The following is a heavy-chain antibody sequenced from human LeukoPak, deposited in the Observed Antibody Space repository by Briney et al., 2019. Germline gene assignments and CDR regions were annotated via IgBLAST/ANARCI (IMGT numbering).Heavy chain of an antibody. CDR2: IYSGGST. Sequence: PGGSLRLSCAASGFTVSSHYMSWVRQAPGKGLEWVSVIYSGGSTYYADSVKGRFTISRDNSKNTLYLQMSSLRAEDTAVYYCARISKTYYYDSPYWFDPWGQGTLVTVSS. CDR3: ARISKTYYYDSPYWFDP. D-gene: IGHD3-22*01. CDR1: GFTVSSHY. V-gene: IGHV3-66*01. J-gene: IGHJ5*02.